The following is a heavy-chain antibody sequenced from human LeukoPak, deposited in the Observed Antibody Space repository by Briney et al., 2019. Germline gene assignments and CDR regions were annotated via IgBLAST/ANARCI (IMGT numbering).Heavy chain of an antibody. V-gene: IGHV3-21*04. CDR3: AQARSSSGYGPLGLY. Sequence: PGGSLRLSCAASGFTFSSYSMNWVRQAPGKGLEWVSSISSSSSYIYYADSVKGRFTISRDNAKNSLYLQMNSLRAEDTAVYYCAQARSSSGYGPLGLYWGQGALVIVSS. CDR1: GFTFSSYS. CDR2: ISSSSSYI. D-gene: IGHD5-12*01. J-gene: IGHJ4*02.